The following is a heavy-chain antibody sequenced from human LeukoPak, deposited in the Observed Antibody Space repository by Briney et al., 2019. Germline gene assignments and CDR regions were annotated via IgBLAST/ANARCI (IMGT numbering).Heavy chain of an antibody. J-gene: IGHJ4*02. CDR1: GGPISSYY. CDR2: IYYSGST. V-gene: IGHV4-59*08. CDR3: AGMNYYDSSGRDY. Sequence: SETLSLTCTVSGGPISSYYWSWIRQPPGKGLEWIGYIYYSGSTNYNPSLKSRVTISVDTSKNQFSLKLSSVTAADTAVYYCAGMNYYDSSGRDYWGQGTLVTVSS. D-gene: IGHD3-22*01.